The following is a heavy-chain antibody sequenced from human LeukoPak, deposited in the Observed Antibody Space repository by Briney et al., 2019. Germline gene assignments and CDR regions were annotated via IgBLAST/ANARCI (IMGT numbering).Heavy chain of an antibody. V-gene: IGHV3-30-3*01. J-gene: IGHJ3*02. CDR2: ISYDGSTK. CDR3: ARDRASAVGVGYAFAI. D-gene: IGHD6-19*01. CDR1: GFTFSSCA. Sequence: GGSLSLSCAASGFTFSSCAMHGVRQSPGKGLEGVAVISYDGSTKYYADSVKGRFTISRDKSKNPLYLQMNSLRAEDMAVYYCARDRASAVGVGYAFAIWGEGTMVTVSS.